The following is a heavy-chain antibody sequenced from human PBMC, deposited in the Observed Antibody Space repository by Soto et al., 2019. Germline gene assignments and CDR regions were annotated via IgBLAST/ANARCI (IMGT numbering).Heavy chain of an antibody. V-gene: IGHV1-18*01. CDR2: ISPYNGDT. CDR1: GYTFTLFG. D-gene: IGHD2-21*01. J-gene: IGHJ4*02. Sequence: QVQLVQSGAEVKKPGASLKVSCTTSGYTFTLFGITWVRQAPGQGLEWMGWISPYNGDTKYAEKLEGRVTLTTDTSTDTAYMELTSLTSDDTAEYYCARGSKFRYFDYWGQGTLVTVS. CDR3: ARGSKFRYFDY.